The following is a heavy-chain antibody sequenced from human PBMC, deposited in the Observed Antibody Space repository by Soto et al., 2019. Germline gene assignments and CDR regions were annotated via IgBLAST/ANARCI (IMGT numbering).Heavy chain of an antibody. CDR3: ARTNPTKYYDYVWGDYRREGMDV. D-gene: IGHD3-16*02. J-gene: IGHJ6*02. CDR1: GGTFSAYA. V-gene: IGHV1-69*06. CDR2: ILPLSGTS. Sequence: ASVKVSCKASGGTFSAYAISWVRQAPGQGLEWMGGILPLSGTSNYTQRFQGRVTISADKSTSTVYMELSSLRSDDTAVYYCARTNPTKYYDYVWGDYRREGMDVWGQGTTVTVSS.